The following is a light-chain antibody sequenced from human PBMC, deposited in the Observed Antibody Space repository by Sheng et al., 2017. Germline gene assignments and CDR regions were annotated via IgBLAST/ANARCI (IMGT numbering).Light chain of an antibody. CDR1: QSIGNY. J-gene: IGKJ2*01. CDR3: QHSYSTPYT. CDR2: AAS. Sequence: DIQMTQSPSSLSASVGDRVTITCRASQSIGNYLNWYQQKLGKAPKLLIQAASSLQSGVPSRFSGSGSGTDFSLIISSLQPEDFATYYCQHSYSTPYTFGQGTKLEIK. V-gene: IGKV1-39*01.